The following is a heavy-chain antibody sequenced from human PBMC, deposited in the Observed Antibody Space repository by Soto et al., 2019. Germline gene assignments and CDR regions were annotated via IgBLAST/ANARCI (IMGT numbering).Heavy chain of an antibody. V-gene: IGHV1-69*01. CDR3: ARRAGYITIFGVVISDYYYGMDV. Sequence: VKVSCKASGGTFSSYAISWVRQAPGQGLEWMGGIIPIFGTANYAQKFQGRVTITADESTSTAYMELSSLRSEDTAVYYCARRAGYITIFGVVISDYYYGMDVWGQGTTVTVSS. D-gene: IGHD3-3*01. CDR2: IIPIFGTA. CDR1: GGTFSSYA. J-gene: IGHJ6*02.